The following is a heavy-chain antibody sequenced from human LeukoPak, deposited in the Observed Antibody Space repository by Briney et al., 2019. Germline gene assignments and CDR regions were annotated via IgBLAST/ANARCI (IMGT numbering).Heavy chain of an antibody. J-gene: IGHJ4*02. D-gene: IGHD5-12*01. Sequence: GGSLRLSCAASGFTFSSYSMNWARKAPGKGLKWVSYISSSSSTIHYADSVKGRFTISRDNAKNSLYLQMNSLRAEDTAVYYCARDSYSGYDRLLNWGQGTLVTVSS. CDR2: ISSSSSTI. V-gene: IGHV3-48*01. CDR1: GFTFSSYS. CDR3: ARDSYSGYDRLLN.